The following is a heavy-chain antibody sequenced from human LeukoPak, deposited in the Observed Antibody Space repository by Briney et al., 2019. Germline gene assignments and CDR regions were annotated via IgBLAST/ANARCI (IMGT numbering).Heavy chain of an antibody. V-gene: IGHV1-18*01. CDR1: GYTFTSYG. D-gene: IGHD3-3*01. Sequence: ASVKVSCKASGYTFTSYGISWVRQAPGQGLECMGWISAYNGKTNYAQKLQGRVTMTTDTSTSTAYMELRSLRSDDTAVYYCARDGAPPYYDFWSGYSPNYYYYYMDVWGKGTTVTVSS. J-gene: IGHJ6*03. CDR2: ISAYNGKT. CDR3: ARDGAPPYYDFWSGYSPNYYYYYMDV.